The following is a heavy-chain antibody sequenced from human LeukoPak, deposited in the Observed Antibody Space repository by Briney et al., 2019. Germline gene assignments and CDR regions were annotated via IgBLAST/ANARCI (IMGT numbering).Heavy chain of an antibody. Sequence: PSETLSLTCAVYGGSFSGYYWSWIRQPPGKGLEWIGEINHSGSTNYNPSLKSRVTISVDTSKNQFSLKLSSVTAADTAVYYCARGRTSYYDFYPYYYGMDVWGQGTTVTVSS. D-gene: IGHD3-3*01. CDR2: INHSGST. CDR3: ARGRTSYYDFYPYYYGMDV. J-gene: IGHJ6*02. CDR1: GGSFSGYY. V-gene: IGHV4-34*01.